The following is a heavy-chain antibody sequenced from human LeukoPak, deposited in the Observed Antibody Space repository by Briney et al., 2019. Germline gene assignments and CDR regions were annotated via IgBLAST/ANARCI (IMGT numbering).Heavy chain of an antibody. CDR2: ISTSGSTI. D-gene: IGHD7-27*01. Sequence: PGRSLRLSCAASGFPFDTYEMNWVRQAPGKGLEWVSYISTSGSTIYYADSVKGRFTISRDNAKNLLYLQMNSLRAEDTAVYYCARVGAYAAANWWGQGTLVTVSS. CDR1: GFPFDTYE. J-gene: IGHJ4*02. V-gene: IGHV3-48*03. CDR3: ARVGAYAAANW.